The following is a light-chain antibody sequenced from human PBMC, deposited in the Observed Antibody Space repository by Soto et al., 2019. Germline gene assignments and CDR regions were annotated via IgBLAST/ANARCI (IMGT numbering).Light chain of an antibody. CDR1: QSVSSN. CDR2: GAS. J-gene: IGKJ1*01. Sequence: EIVMTQSPATLSVSPGERVTLSCRASQSVSSNLAWYQQKPGQVPRLLIYGASTRATGIPDRFSGSGSGTEFTLTISSLQSEDFAVYYCQQYNNWPPRWTFGQGTKVEVK. CDR3: QQYNNWPPRWT. V-gene: IGKV3-15*01.